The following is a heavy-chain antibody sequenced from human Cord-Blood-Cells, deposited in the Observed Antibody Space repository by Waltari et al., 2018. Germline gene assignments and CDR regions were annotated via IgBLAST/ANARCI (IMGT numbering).Heavy chain of an antibody. Sequence: QVQLQQWGAGLLKPSETLSLTCAVYGGSFSGYYWSWIRQPPGKGLEWIGEINHSGRTNYNPSLKSRVTISVDTSKNQFSLKLSSVTAADTAVYYCARGVVVVPAVHVDYWGQGTLVTVSS. CDR2: INHSGRT. V-gene: IGHV4-34*01. J-gene: IGHJ4*02. CDR1: GGSFSGYY. CDR3: ARGVVVVPAVHVDY. D-gene: IGHD2-2*01.